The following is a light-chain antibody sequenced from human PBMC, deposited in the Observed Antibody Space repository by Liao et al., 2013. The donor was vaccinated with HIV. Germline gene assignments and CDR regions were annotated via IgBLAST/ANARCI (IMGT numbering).Light chain of an antibody. CDR3: QAWDSTTTAYV. CDR1: ELGDKY. V-gene: IGLV3-1*01. Sequence: SDELTQPSSVSVSPGQTATITCSGDELGDKYASWYQQRPGQSPVLVIYQDTKRPSGIPERFSGSNSGNTATLTISGTQPMDEADYYCQAWDSTTTAYVFGSGTKVTVL. CDR2: QDT. J-gene: IGLJ1*01.